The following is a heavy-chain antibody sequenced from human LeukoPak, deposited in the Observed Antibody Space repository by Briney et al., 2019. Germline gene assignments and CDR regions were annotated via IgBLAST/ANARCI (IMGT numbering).Heavy chain of an antibody. Sequence: PSETLSLTRTVSGGSISSYYWSWIRQPAGKGLEWIGRIYTSGSTNYNPSLKSRVTISVDTSKNQLSLKLNSVTAADTAVYYCAKDFRGYYYYMDVWGPGTTVTVSS. CDR2: IYTSGST. CDR3: AKDFRGYYYYMDV. V-gene: IGHV4-4*07. CDR1: GGSISSYY. J-gene: IGHJ6*03. D-gene: IGHD3-10*01.